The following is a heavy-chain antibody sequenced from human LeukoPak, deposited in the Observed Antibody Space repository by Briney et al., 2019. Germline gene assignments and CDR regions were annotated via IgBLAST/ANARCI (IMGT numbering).Heavy chain of an antibody. V-gene: IGHV5-51*01. CDR2: IYPGDSDT. Sequence: GESLKISLKGSGYSFTSYWIGWVRQMPGKGLEWMGIIYPGDSDTRYSPSFQGQVTISADKSISTAYLQWSCLKASDTAMYYCARQPITMVWGVIMGPHYLDYWGQGTLVTVSS. D-gene: IGHD3-10*01. CDR3: ARQPITMVWGVIMGPHYLDY. J-gene: IGHJ4*02. CDR1: GYSFTSYW.